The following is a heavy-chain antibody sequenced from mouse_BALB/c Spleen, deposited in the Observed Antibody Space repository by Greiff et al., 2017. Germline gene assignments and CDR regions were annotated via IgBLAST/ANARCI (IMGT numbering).Heavy chain of an antibody. V-gene: IGHV3-6*02. CDR3: ARGYRYGFFDY. D-gene: IGHD2-14*01. CDR1: GYSITSGYY. Sequence: EVQLQESGPGLVKPSQSLSLTCSVTGYSITSGYYWNWIRQFPGNKLEWMGYISYDGSNNYNPSLKNRISITRDTSKNQFFLKLNSVTTEDTATYYCARGYRYGFFDYWGQGTTLTVSS. J-gene: IGHJ2*01. CDR2: ISYDGSN.